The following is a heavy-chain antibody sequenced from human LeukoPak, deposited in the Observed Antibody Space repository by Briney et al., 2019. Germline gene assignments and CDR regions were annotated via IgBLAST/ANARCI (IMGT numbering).Heavy chain of an antibody. J-gene: IGHJ4*02. D-gene: IGHD3-10*01. CDR2: INPNSGGT. V-gene: IGHV1-2*02. CDR3: ATDLTYYAAGSFFDRF. CDR1: GYTFTGYY. Sequence: ASVKVSCKASGYTFTGYYMHWVRQAPGQGLEWMGWINPNSGGTNYAQKFQGRVTMTRDTSISTAYMELSRLSSDDTAIYYCATDLTYYAAGSFFDRFWGQGTLVIVSS.